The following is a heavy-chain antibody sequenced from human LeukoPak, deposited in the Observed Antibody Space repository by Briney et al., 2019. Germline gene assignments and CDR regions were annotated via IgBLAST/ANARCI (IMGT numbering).Heavy chain of an antibody. CDR2: ISGSGDRT. CDR3: AKDTSAWWYHRAYMNV. Sequence: GGSLRLSCAASGFSFSNYAMSWVRQAPGGGLEWVSAISGSGDRTFHADSVKGRFTTSRDNSKNTLSLQMSSLRVEDSAVYFCAKDTSAWWYHRAYMNVWGTGTTVTVSS. CDR1: GFSFSNYA. D-gene: IGHD2-15*01. V-gene: IGHV3-23*01. J-gene: IGHJ6*03.